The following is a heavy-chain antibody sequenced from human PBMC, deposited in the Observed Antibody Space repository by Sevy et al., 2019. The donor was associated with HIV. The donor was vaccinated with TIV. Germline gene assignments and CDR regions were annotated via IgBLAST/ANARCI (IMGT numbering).Heavy chain of an antibody. CDR3: ARASGLLWFGELTLGYYYYGMDV. CDR2: ISSSSYI. Sequence: GGSLRLSCAASGFTFSSYSMNWVRQAPGKGLEWVSSISSSSYIYYADSVKGRFTISRDNAKNSLYLQMNSLRAEDTAVYYCARASGLLWFGELTLGYYYYGMDVWGQWTTVTVSS. CDR1: GFTFSSYS. J-gene: IGHJ6*02. V-gene: IGHV3-21*01. D-gene: IGHD3-10*01.